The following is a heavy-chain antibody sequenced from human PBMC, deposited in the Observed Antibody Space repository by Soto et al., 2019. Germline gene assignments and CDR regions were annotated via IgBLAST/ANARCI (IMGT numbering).Heavy chain of an antibody. CDR2: IIPIFGTA. V-gene: IGHV1-69*01. D-gene: IGHD5-12*01. Sequence: QVQLVQSGTEVKKPGSSVKVSCKASGGTFSSYAISWVRQAPGQGLEWMGGIIPIFGTANYAQKFQGRVTITADESTSTAYMELSSLRSEDTAVYYCAREGKDGYNFRGSPYYFDYWGQRTLVTVSS. J-gene: IGHJ4*02. CDR1: GGTFSSYA. CDR3: AREGKDGYNFRGSPYYFDY.